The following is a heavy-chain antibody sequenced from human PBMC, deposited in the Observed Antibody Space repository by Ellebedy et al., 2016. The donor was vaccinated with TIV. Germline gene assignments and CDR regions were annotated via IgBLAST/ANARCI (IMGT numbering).Heavy chain of an antibody. CDR3: TKDRTPGDGYWVFDD. D-gene: IGHD5-18*01. CDR2: IVGSGAER. V-gene: IGHV3-23*01. J-gene: IGHJ4*02. Sequence: PGGSLRLSCAASGFTFSRYAIRWVRQAPGKGLEWVSGIVGSGAERYADSVKGRFTISRDNSKGTVDLQMNSLRVEDTAVYFCTKDRTPGDGYWVFDDWGQGTLVTVSS. CDR1: GFTFSRYA.